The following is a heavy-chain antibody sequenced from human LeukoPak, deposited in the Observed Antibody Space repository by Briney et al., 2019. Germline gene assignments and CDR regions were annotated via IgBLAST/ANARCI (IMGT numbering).Heavy chain of an antibody. D-gene: IGHD3-10*01. V-gene: IGHV1-3*01. CDR3: ARCPHSLLWFGGDAFDI. CDR2: INAGNGNT. CDR1: GGTFSSYA. J-gene: IGHJ3*02. Sequence: ASVKVSCKASGGTFSSYAISWVRQAPGQRLEWMGWINAGNGNTKYSQKFQGRVTITRDTSASTAYMELSSLRSEDTAVYYCARCPHSLLWFGGDAFDIWGQGTMVTVSS.